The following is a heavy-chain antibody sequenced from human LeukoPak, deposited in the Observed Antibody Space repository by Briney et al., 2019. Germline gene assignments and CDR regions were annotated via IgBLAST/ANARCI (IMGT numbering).Heavy chain of an antibody. V-gene: IGHV3-53*01. D-gene: IGHD5-24*01. Sequence: GGSLRLSCAASGFTVSSNYMSWVRQAPGKGLEWVSVIYSDGRTYYADSVKGRFTISRDNSKNTLYLQMNSLRAEDTAVYYCAKELRMAARWSAFDIWGQGTMVTVSS. CDR3: AKELRMAARWSAFDI. CDR1: GFTVSSNY. CDR2: IYSDGRT. J-gene: IGHJ3*02.